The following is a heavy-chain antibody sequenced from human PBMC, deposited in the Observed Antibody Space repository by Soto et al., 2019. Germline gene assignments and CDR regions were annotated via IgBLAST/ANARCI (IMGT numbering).Heavy chain of an antibody. Sequence: SETLSLTCTVSGGSISSGGYYWSWIRQHPGKGLEWIGYIYYSGGTYYNPSLKSRVTISVDTSKNQFSLKLSSVTSADTAVYYCARALPPRRVGFDYWGQGTLVTVSS. D-gene: IGHD1-26*01. J-gene: IGHJ4*02. V-gene: IGHV4-31*03. CDR1: GGSISSGGYY. CDR3: ARALPPRRVGFDY. CDR2: IYYSGGT.